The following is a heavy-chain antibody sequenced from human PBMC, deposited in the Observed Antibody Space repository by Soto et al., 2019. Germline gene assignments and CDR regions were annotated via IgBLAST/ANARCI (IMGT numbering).Heavy chain of an antibody. CDR2: IYYSGST. J-gene: IGHJ4*02. CDR3: ARHPYDSSGYYYLYFDY. D-gene: IGHD3-22*01. Sequence: PSETLSLTCTVSGGSISSYYWSWIRQPPGKGLEWIGYIYYSGSTNYNPSLKSRVTISVDTSKNQFSLKLSSVTAADTAVYYCARHPYDSSGYYYLYFDYWGQGTLVTVSS. CDR1: GGSISSYY. V-gene: IGHV4-59*08.